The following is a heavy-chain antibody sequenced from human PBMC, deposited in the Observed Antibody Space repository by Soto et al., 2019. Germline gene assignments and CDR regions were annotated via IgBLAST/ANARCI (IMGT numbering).Heavy chain of an antibody. D-gene: IGHD2-21*01. CDR3: ARDYGGFLF. CDR1: GGSISSSSYY. Sequence: PSETLSLTCTVSGGSISSSSYYWGWIRQPPGKGLEWIGSIYYSGSTYYNPSLKSRVTLFVDTSKNQFSLKLSSVTAADTAVYYCARDYGGFLFWGQGTLVTVSS. CDR2: IYYSGST. V-gene: IGHV4-39*01. J-gene: IGHJ4*02.